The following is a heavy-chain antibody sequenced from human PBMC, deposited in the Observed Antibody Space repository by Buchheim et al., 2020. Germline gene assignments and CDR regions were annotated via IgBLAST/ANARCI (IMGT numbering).Heavy chain of an antibody. V-gene: IGHV4-31*03. D-gene: IGHD3-10*01. CDR2: MYNSGST. Sequence: QVQLQESGPGLVKPSQTLSLTCTVSGDSMERGGFYWNWIRQHPGMGLEFIGYMYNSGSTYFNPSIRSRVTISADTCTNKFSLKLSSVTAADTAVYFCARGTPRYYFDFWGQGTL. CDR3: ARGTPRYYFDF. CDR1: GDSMERGGFY. J-gene: IGHJ4*02.